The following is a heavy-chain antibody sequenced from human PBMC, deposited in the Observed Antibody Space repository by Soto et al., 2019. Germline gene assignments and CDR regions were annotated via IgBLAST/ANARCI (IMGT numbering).Heavy chain of an antibody. V-gene: IGHV1-3*01. CDR2: INAGNGTT. Sequence: QVQLVQSGAEVKKPGASVKVSCKASGYTFTNYAMHWVRQAPGQRLEWMGWINAGNGTTKYSQKFPGRVTITRDTAASTAYMELSSLRSEDTAVYCCARGGSLYWYFDPWGRGSLVTVSS. J-gene: IGHJ2*01. CDR1: GYTFTNYA. CDR3: ARGGSLYWYFDP. D-gene: IGHD1-26*01.